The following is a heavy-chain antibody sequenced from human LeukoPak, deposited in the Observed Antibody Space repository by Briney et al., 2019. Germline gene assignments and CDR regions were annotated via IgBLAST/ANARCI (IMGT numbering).Heavy chain of an antibody. D-gene: IGHD6-19*01. CDR2: IKPDGNER. V-gene: IGHV3-7*01. CDR3: ARRQWIVFDF. J-gene: IGHJ3*01. CDR1: GFTFNTSW. Sequence: GGSLRHSCAASGFTFNTSWVSSVRQPPGKGLQWVANIKPDGNERYYVDYVTGRFTISRDNATSSLYLQMNSLRVEDTAIYYCARRQWIVFDFWGEGTMVTVSS.